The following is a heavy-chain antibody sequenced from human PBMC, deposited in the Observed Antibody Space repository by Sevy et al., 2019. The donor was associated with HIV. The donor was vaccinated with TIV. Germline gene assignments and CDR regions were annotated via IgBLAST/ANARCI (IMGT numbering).Heavy chain of an antibody. Sequence: SETLSLTCAVYGGSFSGYYWSWIRQPPGKGLEWIGGINHSGSTNYNPSLKSRVTISVDTSKNQFSLKLSSVTAADTAVYYCAREGSQRITIFGVVITNWFDPWGQGTLVTVSS. V-gene: IGHV4-34*01. CDR1: GGSFSGYY. CDR2: INHSGST. CDR3: AREGSQRITIFGVVITNWFDP. D-gene: IGHD3-3*01. J-gene: IGHJ5*02.